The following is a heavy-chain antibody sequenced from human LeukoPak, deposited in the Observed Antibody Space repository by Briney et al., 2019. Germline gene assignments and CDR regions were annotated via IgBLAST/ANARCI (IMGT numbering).Heavy chain of an antibody. CDR1: GYTLTNFD. CDR2: MNPVSGNA. J-gene: IGHJ4*02. Sequence: GASVKVSCKASGYTLTNFDINWVRQAPGQGLEWMGWMNPVSGNAGSAQKFQGRVTLTRDTSISTAYMELSSLRSEDTAMYYCATDKGYFDYWGQGTLVTVSS. CDR3: ATDKGYFDY. V-gene: IGHV1-8*01.